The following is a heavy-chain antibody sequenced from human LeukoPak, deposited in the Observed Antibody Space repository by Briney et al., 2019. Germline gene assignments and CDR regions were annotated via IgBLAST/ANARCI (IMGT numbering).Heavy chain of an antibody. CDR1: GFTFTTYS. J-gene: IGHJ4*02. V-gene: IGHV3-21*01. CDR3: ARDTTYYYDSSGPGEFDY. Sequence: PGGSLRLSCAASGFTFTTYSMNWVRQAPGKGLEWVSSISSSSSYIYYADSVKGRFTISRDNAKNSLYLQMNSLRAEDTAIYYCARDTTYYYDSSGPGEFDYWGQGTLVTVSS. CDR2: ISSSSSYI. D-gene: IGHD3-22*01.